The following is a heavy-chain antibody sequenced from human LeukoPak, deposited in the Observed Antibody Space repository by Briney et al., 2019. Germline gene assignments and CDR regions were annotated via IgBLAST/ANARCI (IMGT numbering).Heavy chain of an antibody. Sequence: GGSLRLSCAASGFTFDDYGMSWVRQAPGKGLEWVSGINWNGGSTGYADSVKGRFTISRDNAKNSLYLQMNSLRAEDTALYYCAREGYSSSWYFLSDLNWFDPWGQGTLVTVSS. J-gene: IGHJ5*02. CDR2: INWNGGST. V-gene: IGHV3-20*04. CDR3: AREGYSSSWYFLSDLNWFDP. CDR1: GFTFDDYG. D-gene: IGHD6-13*01.